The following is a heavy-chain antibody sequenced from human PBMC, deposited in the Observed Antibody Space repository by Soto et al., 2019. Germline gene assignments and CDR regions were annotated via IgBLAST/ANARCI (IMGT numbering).Heavy chain of an antibody. CDR3: AREMATTDEYYFDY. J-gene: IGHJ4*02. V-gene: IGHV1-18*01. Sequence: ASVKVSCKASGYTFTSYGISWVRQAPGQGLEWMGRINPIRGIANYAQKFQGRVTMTTDKSTSTAYMELSRLRSDDTAVYYCAREMATTDEYYFDYWGQGTLVTVSS. CDR1: GYTFTSYG. CDR2: INPIRGIA. D-gene: IGHD5-12*01.